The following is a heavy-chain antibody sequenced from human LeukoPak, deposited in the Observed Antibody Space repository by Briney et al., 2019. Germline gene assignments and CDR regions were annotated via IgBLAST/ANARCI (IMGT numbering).Heavy chain of an antibody. CDR1: GGSISSYY. Sequence: SETLSLTCTVSGGSISSYYWSWIRQPPGKGLEWIGYIYYSGSTNYNPSLKSRVTISVDTSKNQFSLKLSPVTAADTAVYYCAGGAAAGTYYYGMDVWGQGTTVTVSS. D-gene: IGHD6-13*01. V-gene: IGHV4-59*01. CDR3: AGGAAAGTYYYGMDV. J-gene: IGHJ6*02. CDR2: IYYSGST.